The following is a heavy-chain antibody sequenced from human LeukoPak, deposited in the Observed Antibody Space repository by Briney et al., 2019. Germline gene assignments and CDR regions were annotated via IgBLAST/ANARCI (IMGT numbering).Heavy chain of an antibody. CDR2: IYYSGST. Sequence: SETLSLTCTVSGGSISSSSYYWGWIRQPPGKGLEWIGSIYYSGSTYYNPSLKSRVTISVDTSKNQFSLKLSSVTAADTAVYYCARGTYYYDSSGYYYPRWFDPWGQGTLVTVSS. D-gene: IGHD3-22*01. CDR1: GGSISSSSYY. J-gene: IGHJ5*02. CDR3: ARGTYYYDSSGYYYPRWFDP. V-gene: IGHV4-39*01.